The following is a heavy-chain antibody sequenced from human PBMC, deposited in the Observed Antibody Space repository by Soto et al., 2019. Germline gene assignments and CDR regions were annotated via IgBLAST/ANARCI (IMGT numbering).Heavy chain of an antibody. CDR3: ARGSSFGAAGTYYIDY. D-gene: IGHD6-13*01. J-gene: IGHJ4*02. V-gene: IGHV1-69*13. Sequence: ASVKVSCKASGGTFSSYAISWVRQAPGQGLEWMGGIIPIFGTANYAQKFQGRVTITADESTSTAYMELSSLRSEDTAVYYCARGSSFGAAGTYYIDYWGQGTLVTVSS. CDR1: GGTFSSYA. CDR2: IIPIFGTA.